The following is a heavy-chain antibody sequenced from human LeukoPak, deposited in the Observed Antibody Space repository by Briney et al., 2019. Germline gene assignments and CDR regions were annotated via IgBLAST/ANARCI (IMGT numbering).Heavy chain of an antibody. CDR3: ARLNLYSGPTNYTYNWFDP. J-gene: IGHJ5*02. CDR1: GASISSSNW. Sequence: PSETLSLTCAVSGASISSSNWWCWVRQPPGKGLEWIGEIYHSGSTNYNPSLKSRVTISVDTSKNQFSLKLSSVTAADTAVYYCARLNLYSGPTNYTYNWFDPWGQGTLVTVSS. CDR2: IYHSGST. D-gene: IGHD6-19*01. V-gene: IGHV4-4*02.